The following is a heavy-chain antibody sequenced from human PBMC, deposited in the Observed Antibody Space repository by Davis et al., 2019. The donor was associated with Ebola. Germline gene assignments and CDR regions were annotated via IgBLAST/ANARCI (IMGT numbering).Heavy chain of an antibody. J-gene: IGHJ4*02. CDR3: AKGRNRDY. Sequence: GESLKISCAASGFTFSTYSMSWVRQAPGKGLEWVSSISSDSDYIYYADSAKGRFTISRDNAKNSLYLQMNSLRAEDTAVYYCAKGRNRDYWGQGTLVTVSS. CDR1: GFTFSTYS. V-gene: IGHV3-21*01. CDR2: ISSDSDYI. D-gene: IGHD1-14*01.